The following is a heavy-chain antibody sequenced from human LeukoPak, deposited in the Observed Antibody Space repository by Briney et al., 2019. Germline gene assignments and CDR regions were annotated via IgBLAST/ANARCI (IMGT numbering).Heavy chain of an antibody. CDR1: GFTFSSYA. D-gene: IGHD6-13*01. CDR3: ARGGGAAAAFDY. Sequence: GGSLRLSCAASGFTFSSYAMSWVRQAPGKGLEWVAVISYDGSNKYYADSVKGRFTISRDNSKNTLYLQMNSLRAEDTAVYYCARGGGAAAAFDYWGQGTLVTVSS. J-gene: IGHJ4*02. V-gene: IGHV3-30-3*01. CDR2: ISYDGSNK.